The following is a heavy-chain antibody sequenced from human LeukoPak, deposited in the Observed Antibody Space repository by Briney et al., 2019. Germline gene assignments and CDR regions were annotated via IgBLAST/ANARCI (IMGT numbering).Heavy chain of an antibody. Sequence: LSGTLSLTCTVSGGSISSYYWSWIRQPPRKGLEWIGYIHYTGSTNYNPSLKSLVTISVDTSKNQFSLKLSSVTAADTAVYYCARVEEGYGSGRRENYYYYYMDVWGKGTTVTISS. CDR3: ARVEEGYGSGRRENYYYYYMDV. V-gene: IGHV4-59*01. CDR1: GGSISSYY. D-gene: IGHD3-10*01. J-gene: IGHJ6*03. CDR2: IHYTGST.